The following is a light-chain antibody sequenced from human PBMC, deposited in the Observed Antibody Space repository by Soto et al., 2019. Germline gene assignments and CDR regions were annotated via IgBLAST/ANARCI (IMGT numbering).Light chain of an antibody. Sequence: DIQMTQAPSSVSGSVGDRVTISCQASQDISNSLNWYQQKPGKAPKLLIYDASNLETGVPSRFSGSGSGTDFTFTISSLQPEDIATYYCQHCHSLPLTFGQGTRLEIK. J-gene: IGKJ5*01. CDR1: QDISNS. V-gene: IGKV1-33*01. CDR2: DAS. CDR3: QHCHSLPLT.